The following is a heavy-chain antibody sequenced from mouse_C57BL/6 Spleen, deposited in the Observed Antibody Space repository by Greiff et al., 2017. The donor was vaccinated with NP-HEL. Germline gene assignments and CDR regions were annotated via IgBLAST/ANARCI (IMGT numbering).Heavy chain of an antibody. CDR1: GYAFTNYL. V-gene: IGHV1-54*01. Sequence: VQLQQSGAELVRPGTSVKVSCKASGYAFTNYLIEWVKQRPGQGLEWIGVINPGSGGTNYNEKFKGKATLTADKSSSTAYMQLSSLTSEDSAVYFCARGEVHYYGSSYEAMDYWGQGTSVTVSS. J-gene: IGHJ4*01. D-gene: IGHD1-1*01. CDR3: ARGEVHYYGSSYEAMDY. CDR2: INPGSGGT.